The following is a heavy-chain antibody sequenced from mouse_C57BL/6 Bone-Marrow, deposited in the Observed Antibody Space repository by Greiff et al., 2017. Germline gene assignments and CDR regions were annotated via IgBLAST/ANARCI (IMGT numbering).Heavy chain of an antibody. V-gene: IGHV1-47*01. J-gene: IGHJ2*01. CDR1: GYPFTTYL. CDR3: ARVYDYEGYFDD. D-gene: IGHD2-4*01. Sequence: SGAELVKPGASVKMSCKASGYPFTTYLIERMKQNHGTSLEWIGNFHPYNDDSKYNEKFKGKATLTVEKSSSTVYLERSRLTSDDSAVYYCARVYDYEGYFDDWGQGTTLTVSS. CDR2: FHPYNDDS.